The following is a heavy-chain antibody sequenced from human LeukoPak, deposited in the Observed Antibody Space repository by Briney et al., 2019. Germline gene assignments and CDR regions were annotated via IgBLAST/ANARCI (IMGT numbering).Heavy chain of an antibody. D-gene: IGHD3-10*01. CDR3: ARDSYSGSGRHYYYYIDV. CDR1: GFTFSSYA. Sequence: GGSLTLSCAASGFTFSSYAMYWVRQAPGKGLEWVSLISYDASREYYADSVKGRFTISRDDSKNTLYLQINSLRPEDTAVYYCARDSYSGSGRHYYYYIDVWGKGTTVTVSS. CDR2: ISYDASRE. V-gene: IGHV3-30*04. J-gene: IGHJ6*03.